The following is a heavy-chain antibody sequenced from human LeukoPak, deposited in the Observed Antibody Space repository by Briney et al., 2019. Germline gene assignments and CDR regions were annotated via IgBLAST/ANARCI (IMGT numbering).Heavy chain of an antibody. J-gene: IGHJ3*02. CDR3: ARLVMTTMLGGFDI. D-gene: IGHD2-21*02. CDR1: GGSISSYY. V-gene: IGHV4-59*08. Sequence: SETLSLTCTVSGGSISSYYWSWIRQPPGKGLEWIGYIYYSGSTNYNPSLKSRVTISVDTSKNQFSLKLSSVTAADTAVYYCARLVMTTMLGGFDIWGQGTMVTVSP. CDR2: IYYSGST.